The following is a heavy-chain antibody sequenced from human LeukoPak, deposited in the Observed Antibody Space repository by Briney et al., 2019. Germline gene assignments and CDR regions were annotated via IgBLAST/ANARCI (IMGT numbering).Heavy chain of an antibody. Sequence: PGGSLRLSCAASGFTFSGHWMSWVRQSPGKGLEWVANINQNGSAEYYLDSVKGRFTISRDNAKNSLYLQMNSLRAEDTALYYCAKDTMGYYDSSGYSHFDYWGQGTLVTVSS. J-gene: IGHJ4*02. CDR1: GFTFSGHW. D-gene: IGHD3-22*01. CDR3: AKDTMGYYDSSGYSHFDY. V-gene: IGHV3-7*03. CDR2: INQNGSAE.